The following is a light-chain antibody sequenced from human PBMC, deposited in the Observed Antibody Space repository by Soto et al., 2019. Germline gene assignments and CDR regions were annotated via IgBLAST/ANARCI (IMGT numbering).Light chain of an antibody. CDR1: QSVSSSY. J-gene: IGKJ1*01. V-gene: IGKV3-20*01. CDR3: QQYGSSRT. CDR2: GAS. Sequence: EIVLTQSPGTLSLSPGERATLSCRASQSVSSSYLAWYQQKPGQAPRLLIYGASSRATGIPDRFSGSGSGTDFTLTISRLEPEDFALYYCQQYGSSRTFDQGTKVEIK.